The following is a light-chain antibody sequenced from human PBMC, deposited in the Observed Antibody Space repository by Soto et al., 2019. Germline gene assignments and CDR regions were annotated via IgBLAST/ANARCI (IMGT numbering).Light chain of an antibody. CDR1: ERVSNN. Sequence: TQSPGTLSLSPGERATLSCRASERVSNNLAWYQQKPGQAPRLLIYGASSRATGIPDRFSGSGSGTDFTLTIRRLEPEDFAVYYCQQYGSSPPWTFGQGTTVDIK. V-gene: IGKV3-20*01. CDR2: GAS. CDR3: QQYGSSPPWT. J-gene: IGKJ1*01.